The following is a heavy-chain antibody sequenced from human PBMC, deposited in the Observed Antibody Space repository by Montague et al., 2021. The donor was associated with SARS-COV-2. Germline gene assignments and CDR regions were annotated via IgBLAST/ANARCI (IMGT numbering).Heavy chain of an antibody. CDR3: ARAYCGGDCYFYWYFDL. D-gene: IGHD2-21*02. CDR1: GDSVSSNIAT. CDR2: TYYRSKCYN. V-gene: IGHV6-1*01. Sequence: CAISGDSVSSNIATWNWIRQSPSRGLEWLGRTYYRSKCYNDYALSVKSRVIINPDTSNNRISLQLNSVTPEDTAVYYCARAYCGGDCYFYWYFDLWGRGTLVTVSS. J-gene: IGHJ2*01.